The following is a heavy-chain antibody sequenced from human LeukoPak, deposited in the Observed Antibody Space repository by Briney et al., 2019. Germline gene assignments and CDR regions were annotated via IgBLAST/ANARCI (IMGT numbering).Heavy chain of an antibody. J-gene: IGHJ4*02. Sequence: VSVKVSCKASGYTFTSYYMHWVRQAPGQGLEWMGIINPSGGSTSYAQKFQGRVTMTRDMSTSTVYMELSSLRSEDTAVYYCARSIAARSAVDYWGQGTLVTVSS. CDR3: ARSIAARSAVDY. CDR2: INPSGGST. CDR1: GYTFTSYY. V-gene: IGHV1-46*01. D-gene: IGHD6-6*01.